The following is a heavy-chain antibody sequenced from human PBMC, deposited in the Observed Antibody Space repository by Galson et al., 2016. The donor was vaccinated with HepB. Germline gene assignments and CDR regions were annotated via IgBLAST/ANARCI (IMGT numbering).Heavy chain of an antibody. CDR1: GGTIRISA. J-gene: IGHJ5*02. D-gene: IGHD1-26*01. Sequence: SVKVSCKVSGGTIRISAFSWVRRAPGQGLEWMGMIIPAFATTTYAQKFQARITISADESTDTVYMELSSLRSEDTSVYYCARGSSGSYRWYDPWGQGTLVTVSS. CDR2: IIPAFATT. V-gene: IGHV1-69*13. CDR3: ARGSSGSYRWYDP.